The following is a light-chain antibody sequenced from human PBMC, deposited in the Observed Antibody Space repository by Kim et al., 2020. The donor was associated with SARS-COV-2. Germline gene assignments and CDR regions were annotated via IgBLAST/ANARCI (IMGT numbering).Light chain of an antibody. CDR3: QQHNTYPLT. V-gene: IGKV1-9*01. J-gene: IGKJ4*01. CDR2: SAS. CDR1: QGMSNF. Sequence: DIQLTQSPPFLSASVGDRVTITCRASQGMSNFLAWYQQKPGQAPKHLIYSASALQTEVPSRFRGSGSGTEFTLTISSLQAEDFATYYCQQHNTYPLTFGGGTKVDIK.